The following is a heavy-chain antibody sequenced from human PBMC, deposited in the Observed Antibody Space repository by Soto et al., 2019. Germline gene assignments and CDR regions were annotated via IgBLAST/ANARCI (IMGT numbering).Heavy chain of an antibody. CDR1: GYTFTSYG. J-gene: IGHJ4*02. Sequence: ASVKVSCKASGYTFTSYGISWVRQAPGQGLEWMGWISAYNGNTNYAQKLQGRVTMTTDTSTGTAYMELRSLRSDDTAVYYCARDCSGGSCPLLYFDYWGQGTLVTVSS. V-gene: IGHV1-18*01. CDR2: ISAYNGNT. D-gene: IGHD2-15*01. CDR3: ARDCSGGSCPLLYFDY.